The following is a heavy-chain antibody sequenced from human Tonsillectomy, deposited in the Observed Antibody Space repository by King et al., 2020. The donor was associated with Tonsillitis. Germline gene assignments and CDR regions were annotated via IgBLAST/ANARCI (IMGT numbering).Heavy chain of an antibody. D-gene: IGHD3-10*01. V-gene: IGHV3-30*18. CDR1: GFTFNSYG. CDR3: AKSRITLVRGADYSSGTDV. Sequence: VQLVESGGGVVQPGMSLRLSCAASGFTFNSYGIHWVRQAPGKGLEWVAVISYDGSNKYYADSVKGRFTISRDNSKNTLYLQMNSLRAEDTAVYYCAKSRITLVRGADYSSGTDVWGQGTTVTVSS. J-gene: IGHJ6*02. CDR2: ISYDGSNK.